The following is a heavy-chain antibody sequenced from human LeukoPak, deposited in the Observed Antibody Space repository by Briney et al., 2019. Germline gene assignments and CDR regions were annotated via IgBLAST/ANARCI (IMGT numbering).Heavy chain of an antibody. CDR3: AKDQQLVLLSNPDY. CDR2: ISGSGGST. CDR1: GFTFSSYG. Sequence: PGGSLRLSCAASGFTFSSYGMRWVRQAPGKGLEWVSAISGSGGSTYYADSVKGRFTISRDNSKNTLYLQMNSLRAEDTAVYYCAKDQQLVLLSNPDYWGQGTLVTVSS. V-gene: IGHV3-23*01. J-gene: IGHJ4*02. D-gene: IGHD6-13*01.